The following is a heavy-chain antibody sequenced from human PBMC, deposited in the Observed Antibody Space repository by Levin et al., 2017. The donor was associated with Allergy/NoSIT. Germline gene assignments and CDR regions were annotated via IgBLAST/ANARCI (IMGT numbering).Heavy chain of an antibody. J-gene: IGHJ5*02. D-gene: IGHD1-14*01. Sequence: GGSLRLSCVASGFSFSDYYMDWVRQVPGKGLEWIARIRNKVTGYTTEYAASVRGRFFISKDNSKNSFYLQMNSLDIDDTAVYYCARTTGLPSAWGQGTLVTVS. CDR1: GFSFSDYY. CDR2: IRNKVTGYTT. CDR3: ARTTGLPSA. V-gene: IGHV3-72*01.